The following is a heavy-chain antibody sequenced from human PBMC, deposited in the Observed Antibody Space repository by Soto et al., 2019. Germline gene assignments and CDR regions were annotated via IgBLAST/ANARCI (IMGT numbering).Heavy chain of an antibody. D-gene: IGHD3-22*01. CDR1: RDSINSGDYY. CDR3: ARTRQYYASELHC. V-gene: IGHV4-30-4*01. CDR2: IYYSGST. J-gene: IGHJ4*02. Sequence: KLSETPSLTCTVSRDSINSGDYYWSLILHPPGKGLEWIGYIYYSGSTYYNPSLKSRVTISVDTSKNQFSLKLSSVTAADTAVYYCARTRQYYASELHCWGKGILVTV.